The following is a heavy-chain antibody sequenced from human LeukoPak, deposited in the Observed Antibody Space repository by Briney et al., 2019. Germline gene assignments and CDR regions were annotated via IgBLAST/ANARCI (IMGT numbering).Heavy chain of an antibody. CDR3: ARDSIVATMPGRFDP. CDR1: GFTFSSYG. D-gene: IGHD5-12*01. J-gene: IGHJ5*02. Sequence: PGGSLRLSCAASGFTFSSYGMHWVRQAPGKGLEWVAVISYDGSNKYYADSVKGRFTISRDNSKNTLYLQMNSLRAEDTAVYYCARDSIVATMPGRFDPWGQGTLVTVSS. CDR2: ISYDGSNK. V-gene: IGHV3-30*03.